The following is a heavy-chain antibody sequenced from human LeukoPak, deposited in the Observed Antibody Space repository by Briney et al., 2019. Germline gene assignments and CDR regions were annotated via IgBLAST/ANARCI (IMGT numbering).Heavy chain of an antibody. D-gene: IGHD3-3*01. J-gene: IGHJ4*02. CDR1: GFTFSRYW. CDR2: MKQDGSEK. CDR3: AKGYDFWSGYPNYFDY. Sequence: PGGSLRLSCVASGFTFSRYWMSWVRQAPGKGLECVANMKQDGSEKYYVDSVKGRFTISRDNAKNSLYLQMNSLRAEDTAVYYCAKGYDFWSGYPNYFDYWGQGTLVTVSS. V-gene: IGHV3-7*03.